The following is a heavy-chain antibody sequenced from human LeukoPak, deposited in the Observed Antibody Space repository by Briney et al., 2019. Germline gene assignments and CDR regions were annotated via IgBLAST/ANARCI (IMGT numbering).Heavy chain of an antibody. Sequence: SETLSLTCTVSGGSISSGVYYWVWIRQPPGKGLEWIGSIYYSGSTYYNPSLKSRVTISVDTTKNQFSLKLSSVTAADTAVYYCARVTPSTEYVDWFDPWGQGTLVTVSS. CDR1: GGSISSGVYY. CDR2: IYYSGST. CDR3: ARVTPSTEYVDWFDP. J-gene: IGHJ5*02. D-gene: IGHD2-2*01. V-gene: IGHV4-39*07.